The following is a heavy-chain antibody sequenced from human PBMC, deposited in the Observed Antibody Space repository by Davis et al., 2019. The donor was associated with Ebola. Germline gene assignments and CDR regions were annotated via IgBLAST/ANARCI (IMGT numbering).Heavy chain of an antibody. V-gene: IGHV1-69*06. CDR2: IIPIFGTA. CDR1: GGTFSSYA. D-gene: IGHD6-13*01. J-gene: IGHJ4*02. Sequence: AASVKVSCKASGGTFSSYAISWVRQAPGQGLEWMGGIIPIFGTANYAQKFQGRVTITADKSTSTAYMELSSLRSEDTAVYYCAREPGYSSSWYYFDYWGQGTLVTVSS. CDR3: AREPGYSSSWYYFDY.